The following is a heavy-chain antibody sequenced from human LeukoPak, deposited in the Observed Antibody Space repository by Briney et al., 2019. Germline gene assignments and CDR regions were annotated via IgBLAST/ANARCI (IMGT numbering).Heavy chain of an antibody. CDR2: IYTSGST. CDR3: ARALGDSSGYYYYYFDY. D-gene: IGHD3-22*01. CDR1: GGSISSYY. J-gene: IGHJ4*02. V-gene: IGHV4-4*07. Sequence: PSETLSLTYSVSGGSISSYYWSWIRQPAGKGLEWIGRIYTSGSTNYNPSLKSRVTMSVDTSKNQFSLKLSSVTAADTAVYYCARALGDSSGYYYYYFDYWGQGTLVTVSS.